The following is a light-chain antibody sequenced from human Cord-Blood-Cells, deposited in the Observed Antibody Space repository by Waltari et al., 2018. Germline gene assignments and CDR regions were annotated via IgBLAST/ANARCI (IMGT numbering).Light chain of an antibody. J-gene: IGLJ2*01. V-gene: IGLV3-25*03. Sequence: SYELTQPPSVSVSPGQTARITCSGDALPKQYAYWYQQKPGQAPVRGICKDRERPSGIPGRVSGSSSGTTVTLTISGGQAEDEADYYCQSADSSGTYVVFGGGTKLTVL. CDR3: QSADSSGTYVV. CDR1: ALPKQY. CDR2: KDR.